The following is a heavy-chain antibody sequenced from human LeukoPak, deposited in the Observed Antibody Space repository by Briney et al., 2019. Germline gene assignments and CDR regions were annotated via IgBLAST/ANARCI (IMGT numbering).Heavy chain of an antibody. D-gene: IGHD6-13*01. CDR3: AREGPYYSSSWPD. CDR1: GFTFSSYA. V-gene: IGHV3-30-3*01. Sequence: GGSLRLSCAASGFTFSSYAMHWVRKAPGKGLEWVAVISYDGSNKYYADSVKGRFTISRDNSKNTLYLQMNSLRAEDTAVYYCAREGPYYSSSWPDWGQGTLVTVSS. CDR2: ISYDGSNK. J-gene: IGHJ4*02.